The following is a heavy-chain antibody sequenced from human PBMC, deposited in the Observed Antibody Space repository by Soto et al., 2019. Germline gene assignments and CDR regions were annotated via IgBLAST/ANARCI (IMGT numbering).Heavy chain of an antibody. J-gene: IGHJ4*02. CDR1: GFTFSSYS. D-gene: IGHD4-17*01. CDR3: ATMTTVTYNFDY. CDR2: ISSSSTI. Sequence: GGSLRLSCAASGFTFSSYSMNWVRQAPGKGLEWVSYISSSSTIYYADSVKGRFTISRDNAKNSLYLQMNSLRDEDTAVYYCATMTTVTYNFDYWGQGTLVTVSS. V-gene: IGHV3-48*02.